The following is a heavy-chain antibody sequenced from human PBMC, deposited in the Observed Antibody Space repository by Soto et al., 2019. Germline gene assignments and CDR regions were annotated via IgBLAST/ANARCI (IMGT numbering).Heavy chain of an antibody. CDR2: IYHSGST. Sequence: QVQLQESGPGLVKPSGTLSLTCAVSGGSISSSNWWSWVRQPPGKGLEWIGEIYHSGSTNYNPSLQRRLTISVDKSKNEFSLQLSSVPAADRAVYYCARVSGSYYYGMDVWGQGTTVTVSS. D-gene: IGHD1-26*01. J-gene: IGHJ6*02. CDR1: GGSISSSNW. CDR3: ARVSGSYYYGMDV. V-gene: IGHV4-4*02.